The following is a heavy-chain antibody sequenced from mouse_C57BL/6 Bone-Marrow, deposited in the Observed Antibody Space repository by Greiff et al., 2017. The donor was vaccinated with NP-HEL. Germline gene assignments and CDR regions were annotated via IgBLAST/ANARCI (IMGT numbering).Heavy chain of an antibody. CDR3: AKLEGYAMDY. V-gene: IGHV1-4*01. D-gene: IGHD4-1*01. Sequence: QVQLKESGAELARPGASVKMSCKASGYTFTSYTMHWVKQRPGQGLEWIGYINPSSGYTKYNQKFKDKATLTADKSSSTAYMQLSSLTSEDSAVYYCAKLEGYAMDYWGQGTSVTVSS. J-gene: IGHJ4*01. CDR1: GYTFTSYT. CDR2: INPSSGYT.